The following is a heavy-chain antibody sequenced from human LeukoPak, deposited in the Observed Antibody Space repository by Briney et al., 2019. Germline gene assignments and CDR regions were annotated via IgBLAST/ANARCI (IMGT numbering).Heavy chain of an antibody. D-gene: IGHD3-3*01. CDR3: ARSPFPDFWSGTGAFDI. CDR1: GGSISSGDYY. V-gene: IGHV4-30-4*08. CDR2: IYYSGST. J-gene: IGHJ3*02. Sequence: SQTLSLTCTVSGGSISSGDYYWSWIRQPPGKGLEWIGYIYYSGSTYYNPSLKSRVTISVDPSKNQFSLKLSSVTGADTAVYYCARSPFPDFWSGTGAFDIWGQGTMVTVSS.